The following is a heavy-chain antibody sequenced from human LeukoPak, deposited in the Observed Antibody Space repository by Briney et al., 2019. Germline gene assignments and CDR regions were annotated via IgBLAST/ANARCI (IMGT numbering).Heavy chain of an antibody. CDR3: ARDKHDYGGNHNWSDP. CDR2: IYYSGST. V-gene: IGHV4-30-4*01. Sequence: PSETLSLTCTVFGGSISSGDYYWSWIRQPPGKGLEWIGYIYYSGSTYYNPSLKSRVTISVDTSKNQFSLKLSSVTAADTAVYYCARDKHDYGGNHNWSDPWGQETLVTVSS. J-gene: IGHJ5*02. D-gene: IGHD4-23*01. CDR1: GGSISSGDYY.